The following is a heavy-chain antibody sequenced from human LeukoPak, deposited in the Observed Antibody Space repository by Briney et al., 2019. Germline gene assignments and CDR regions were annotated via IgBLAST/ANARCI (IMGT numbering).Heavy chain of an antibody. V-gene: IGHV3-74*03. Sequence: GGTLRLSCAASGFTFSSYYMQWVRQASGKGLVWVSRINGDGNSTTYADSVKGRFTISRDNAKNTLYMQMNSLRAEDTAVYYCARDREFDYWGQGTLVTVSS. CDR1: GFTFSSYY. J-gene: IGHJ4*02. CDR3: ARDREFDY. CDR2: INGDGNST.